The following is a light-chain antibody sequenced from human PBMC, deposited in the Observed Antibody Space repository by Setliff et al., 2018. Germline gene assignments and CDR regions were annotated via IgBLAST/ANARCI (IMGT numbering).Light chain of an antibody. CDR3: TSYAGSNNLV. J-gene: IGLJ1*01. V-gene: IGLV2-8*01. Sequence: QSALAQPPSASGSPGQSLTISCTGTSSDVGAYNLVSWYQHHPGKAPKLIIYEVTKRPSGVPDRFSGSKSGNTASLTVSGLQAEDEAEYYCTSYAGSNNLVFGSGTKVTV. CDR2: EVT. CDR1: SSDVGAYNL.